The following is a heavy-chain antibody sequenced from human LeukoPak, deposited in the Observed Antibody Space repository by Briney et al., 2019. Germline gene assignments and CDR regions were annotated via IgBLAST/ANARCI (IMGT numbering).Heavy chain of an antibody. CDR2: IYYSGST. D-gene: IGHD1-26*01. CDR3: ARGWELSFDY. Sequence: SETLSLTCTLSGGSISSYYWSWIRQPPGKGLEWIGYIYYSGSTNYNPSLKSRVTISVDTSKNQFSLKLSSVTAADTAVYYCARGWELSFDYWGQGTLVTVSS. J-gene: IGHJ4*02. CDR1: GGSISSYY. V-gene: IGHV4-59*01.